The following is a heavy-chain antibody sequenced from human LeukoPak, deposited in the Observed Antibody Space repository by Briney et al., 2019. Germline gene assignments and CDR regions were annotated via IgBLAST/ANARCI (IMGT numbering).Heavy chain of an antibody. J-gene: IGHJ4*02. CDR2: ITNGGTA. Sequence: GGSLRLSCVASGFTFKSYAMNWLRQAPGKGLEWVTGITNGGTAHYGDSVKGRFTISRENTSSSLYLQMNTLSAEDTAVYCCAKGYFGSGSYYNPYFDYWRRGTLATVSS. V-gene: IGHV3-23*01. D-gene: IGHD3-10*01. CDR1: GFTFKSYA. CDR3: AKGYFGSGSYYNPYFDY.